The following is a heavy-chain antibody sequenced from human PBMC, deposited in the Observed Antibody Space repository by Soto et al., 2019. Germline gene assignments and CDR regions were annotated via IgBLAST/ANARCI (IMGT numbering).Heavy chain of an antibody. Sequence: QGQLVQSGAEVKKPGASVKVSCKASGYDFINHYIHWLRQAPGQGLEWMGWINPNGGATKYTQKFQGRVTMTGDTFSSTVYMDLSGLRSDDTAVYYCARDLNHYYGPGSIHGFFDYWGQGTLVTVSS. CDR3: ARDLNHYYGPGSIHGFFDY. CDR2: INPNGGAT. CDR1: GYDFINHY. J-gene: IGHJ4*02. V-gene: IGHV1-2*02. D-gene: IGHD3-10*01.